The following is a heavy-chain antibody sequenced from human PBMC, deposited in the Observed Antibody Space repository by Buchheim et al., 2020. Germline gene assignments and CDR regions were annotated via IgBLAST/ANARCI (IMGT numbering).Heavy chain of an antibody. D-gene: IGHD2-2*01. Sequence: QVQLQESGPGLVKPPQTLSLTCTVSGGSISSGGYYWSWIRQHPGKGLEWIGYIYYSGSTYYNPSLKSRVTISVDTSKNQFSLKLSSVTAADTAVYYCARGGAYCSSTSCYHYYYYYGMDVWGQGTT. CDR2: IYYSGST. CDR1: GGSISSGGYY. CDR3: ARGGAYCSSTSCYHYYYYYGMDV. J-gene: IGHJ6*02. V-gene: IGHV4-31*03.